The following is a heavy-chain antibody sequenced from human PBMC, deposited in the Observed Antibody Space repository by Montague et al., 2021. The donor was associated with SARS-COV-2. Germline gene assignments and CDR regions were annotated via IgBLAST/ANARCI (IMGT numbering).Heavy chain of an antibody. Sequence: SETLSLTCAVSRGSFSNYYWTWIRQSPGKGLEWIGEINQGGAPNYTPSLKSRDTISLDTSKKQISLKLNSVTVADTAVFFCARGRPVQGSFRHSDSISSGALDIWAQGSWVIVSS. CDR3: ARGRPVQGSFRHSDSISSGALDI. CDR2: INQGGAP. D-gene: IGHD3-9*01. CDR1: RGSFSNYY. V-gene: IGHV4-34*01. J-gene: IGHJ3*02.